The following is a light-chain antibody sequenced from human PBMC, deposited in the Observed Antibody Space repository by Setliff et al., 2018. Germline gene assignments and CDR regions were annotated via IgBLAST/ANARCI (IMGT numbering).Light chain of an antibody. CDR3: SSYAGSNNPYV. J-gene: IGLJ1*01. CDR1: SSDVGGYNY. CDR2: EVS. V-gene: IGLV2-8*01. Sequence: QSVLTQPPSASGSPGQSVTISCTGTSSDVGGYNYVSWYQQHPGKAPKLMIYEVSKRPSRVPDRFSGSKSGNTASLTVSGLQAEDEADYYCSSYAGSNNPYVLGTGTKVTVL.